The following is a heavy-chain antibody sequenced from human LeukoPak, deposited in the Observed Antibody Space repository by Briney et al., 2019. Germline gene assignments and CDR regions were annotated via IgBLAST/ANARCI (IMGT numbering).Heavy chain of an antibody. CDR1: GGSISSSSYY. CDR2: IYSGGST. Sequence: PSETLSLTCTVSGGSISSSSYYWGWVRQAPGKGLEWVSVIYSGGSTYYADSVKGRFTISRHNSKNTLYLQMNSLRAEDPAVYYCARSLYSSSPFDYWGQGTLVTVSS. J-gene: IGHJ4*02. D-gene: IGHD6-13*01. CDR3: ARSLYSSSPFDY. V-gene: IGHV3-53*04.